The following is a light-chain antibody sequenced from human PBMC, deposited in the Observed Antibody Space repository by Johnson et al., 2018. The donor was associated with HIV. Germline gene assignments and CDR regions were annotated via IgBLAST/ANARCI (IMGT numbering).Light chain of an antibody. V-gene: IGLV1-51*02. CDR1: GSNIGNTY. CDR3: GTWDSSLSAPFV. J-gene: IGLJ1*01. Sequence: QSVLTQPPSVSAAPGQKVTISCSGSGSNIGNTYVSWYQLLPGTAPKLLIYKNTQRPSGIPDRFSGSKSGTSATLGITGLQTGDEAEYYCGTWDSSLSAPFVFGTGTKVTVL. CDR2: KNT.